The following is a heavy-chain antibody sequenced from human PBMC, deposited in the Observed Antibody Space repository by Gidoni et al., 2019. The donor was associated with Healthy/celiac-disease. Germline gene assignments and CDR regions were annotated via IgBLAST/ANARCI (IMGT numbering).Heavy chain of an antibody. CDR2: ISSSSSYI. CDR1: GFTFSSYS. V-gene: IGHV3-21*01. Sequence: EVQLVASGGGLVKPGGSLRLSCASSGFTFSSYSMNWVRQAPGKGLEWVSSISSSSSYIYYADSVKGRFTISRDNAKNSLYLQMNSLRAEDTAVYYCAREGGQQLPTVGDAFDIWGQGTMVTVSS. D-gene: IGHD4-4*01. J-gene: IGHJ3*02. CDR3: AREGGQQLPTVGDAFDI.